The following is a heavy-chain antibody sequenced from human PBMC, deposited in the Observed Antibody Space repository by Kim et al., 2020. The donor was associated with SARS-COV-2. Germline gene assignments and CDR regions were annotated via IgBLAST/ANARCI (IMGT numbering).Heavy chain of an antibody. CDR1: GFTFSSYA. CDR2: IYSGGSST. J-gene: IGHJ4*02. V-gene: IGHV3-23*03. CDR3: AKDFSTSGRSYEGGFGY. D-gene: IGHD1-26*01. Sequence: GGSLRLSCAASGFTFSSYAMNWVRQAPGKGLEWVSVIYSGGSSTYYADSVKGRFTISRDNSKNTLYLQMNSLRAEDTAIYYCAKDFSTSGRSYEGGFGYWGRGTLVPVSS.